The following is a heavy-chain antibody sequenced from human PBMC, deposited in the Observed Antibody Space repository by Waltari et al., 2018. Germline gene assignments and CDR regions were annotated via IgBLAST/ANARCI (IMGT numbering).Heavy chain of an antibody. J-gene: IGHJ5*02. CDR1: GYSFSSGYY. Sequence: QVQLQESGPGLVKPSEPLSLPCTVSGYSFSSGYYWGWIRQPPGKGLEWIGSIYHSGSTYYNPSLKSRVTISVDTSKNQFSLKLSSVTAADTAVYYCARGYSSSSIFDPWGQGTLVTVSS. CDR3: ARGYSSSSIFDP. V-gene: IGHV4-38-2*02. D-gene: IGHD6-13*01. CDR2: IYHSGST.